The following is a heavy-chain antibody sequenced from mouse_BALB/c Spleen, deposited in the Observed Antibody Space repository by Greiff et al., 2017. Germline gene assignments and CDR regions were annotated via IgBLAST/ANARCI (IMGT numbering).Heavy chain of an antibody. CDR1: GYTFSSYW. J-gene: IGHJ3*01. D-gene: IGHD1-2*01. V-gene: IGHV1-9*01. Sequence: QVQLQQSGAELMKPGASVKISCKATGYTFSSYWIEWVKQRPGHGLEWIGEILPGSGSTNYNEKFKGKATFTADTSSNTAYMQLSSLTSEDSAVYYCARGLLRLAWFAYWGQGTLVTVSA. CDR3: ARGLLRLAWFAY. CDR2: ILPGSGST.